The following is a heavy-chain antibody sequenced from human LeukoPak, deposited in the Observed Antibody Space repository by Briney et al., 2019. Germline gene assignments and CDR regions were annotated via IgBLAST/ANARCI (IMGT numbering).Heavy chain of an antibody. CDR3: AKDPSGSGSDY. D-gene: IGHD3-10*01. CDR2: ISGSGGST. Sequence: GGPLRLSCVVSGFTFRSYAMSWVRQAPGKGLEWVSVISGSGGSTYYADSVKGRFTISRDNSKNTVYLQMNSLRAEDTAVYYCAKDPSGSGSDYWGQGTLVTVSS. J-gene: IGHJ4*02. CDR1: GFTFRSYA. V-gene: IGHV3-23*01.